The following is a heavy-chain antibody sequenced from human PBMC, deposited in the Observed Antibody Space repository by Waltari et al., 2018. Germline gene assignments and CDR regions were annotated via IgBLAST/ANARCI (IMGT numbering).Heavy chain of an antibody. V-gene: IGHV4-39*01. CDR2: IYYSGST. CDR3: APRYHSYDILTGYSNWFDP. Sequence: QLQLQESGPGLVKPSETLSLTCTVSGGSISSSSYYWGWIRQPPGKGLEWIGSIYYSGSTYSNPALKSRVTISVDTSKNQFSLKLSSVTAADTAVYYCAPRYHSYDILTGYSNWFDPWGQGTLVTVSS. J-gene: IGHJ5*02. D-gene: IGHD3-9*01. CDR1: GGSISSSSYY.